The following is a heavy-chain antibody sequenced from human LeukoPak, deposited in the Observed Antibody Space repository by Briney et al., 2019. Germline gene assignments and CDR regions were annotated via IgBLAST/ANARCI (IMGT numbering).Heavy chain of an antibody. Sequence: TVKVSCKASGGTFSSYAITWVRQAPGQGLEWMGGIIPILGISDYAQQFQGRVTITADKSTSTAYMELNRLRSEDTALYYCARSLAGGSYAFDYWGQGTLVTVSS. J-gene: IGHJ4*02. CDR2: IIPILGIS. CDR1: GGTFSSYA. CDR3: ARSLAGGSYAFDY. D-gene: IGHD1-26*01. V-gene: IGHV1-69*10.